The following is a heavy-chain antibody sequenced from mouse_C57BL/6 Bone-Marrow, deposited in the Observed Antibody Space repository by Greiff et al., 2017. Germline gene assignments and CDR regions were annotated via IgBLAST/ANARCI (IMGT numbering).Heavy chain of an antibody. D-gene: IGHD2-3*01. J-gene: IGHJ2*01. CDR3: ARETDGYSYFDY. Sequence: EVQGVESGGGLVQSGRSLRLSCATSGFTFSDFYMAWVRQAPGKGLEWIAASRNKANDYTTEYSASVKGRFIVSRDTSQSILYLQMNALRAEDTAIYYCARETDGYSYFDYWGQGTTLTVSS. CDR2: SRNKANDYTT. CDR1: GFTFSDFY. V-gene: IGHV7-1*01.